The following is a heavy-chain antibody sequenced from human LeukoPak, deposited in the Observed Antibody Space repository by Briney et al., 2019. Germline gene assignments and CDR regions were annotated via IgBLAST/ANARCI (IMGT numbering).Heavy chain of an antibody. D-gene: IGHD6-13*01. Sequence: GRSLRLSWAASGFSSSSYAMDWVRQAPGKGLGWVAVISYVGGDKYYADSVKGRFTISRDNSQNTLYLQMNSLRPEDTAVFYCARGAYGSSWKNFDYWGQGTLVTVSS. CDR1: GFSSSSYA. J-gene: IGHJ4*02. V-gene: IGHV3-30*04. CDR3: ARGAYGSSWKNFDY. CDR2: ISYVGGDK.